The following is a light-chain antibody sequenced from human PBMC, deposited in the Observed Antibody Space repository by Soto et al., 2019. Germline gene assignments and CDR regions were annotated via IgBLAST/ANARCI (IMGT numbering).Light chain of an antibody. CDR1: QGISNY. CDR3: QKLNSYQLT. Sequence: DIQMSPYSSLGSDAVGARVTITCRASQGISNYLAWYQQKPGKANKLMIYSAYTLQSGVKSRFSGSGSGTEYTLTIRSMQPEDFATYYCQKLNSYQLTGGGGTQGDIK. CDR2: SAY. V-gene: IGKV1-9*01. J-gene: IGKJ4*01.